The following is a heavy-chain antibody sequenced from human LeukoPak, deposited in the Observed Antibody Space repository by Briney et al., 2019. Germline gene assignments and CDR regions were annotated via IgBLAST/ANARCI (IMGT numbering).Heavy chain of an antibody. Sequence: GSLRLSCAASGFTFSSYWMHWVRQAPGKGLVWVSRINSDGSSTSYADSVKGRFTISRDNAKNTLYLQMNSLRAEDTAVYYCARAEWLDYYMDVWGKGTTVTTSS. CDR2: INSDGSST. J-gene: IGHJ6*03. V-gene: IGHV3-74*01. D-gene: IGHD3-3*01. CDR3: ARAEWLDYYMDV. CDR1: GFTFSSYW.